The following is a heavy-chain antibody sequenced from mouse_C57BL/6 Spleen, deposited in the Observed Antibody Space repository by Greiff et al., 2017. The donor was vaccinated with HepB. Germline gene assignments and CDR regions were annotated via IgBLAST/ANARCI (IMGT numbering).Heavy chain of an antibody. D-gene: IGHD1-1*01. CDR2: ISDGGSYT. CDR1: GFTFSSYA. J-gene: IGHJ1*03. Sequence: EVQVVESGGGLVKPGGSLKLSCAASGFTFSSYAMSWVRQTPEERLEWVGTISDGGSYTYYPDNVKGSFTISRDNAKNNLYLQMSHLKSEDTATYDCARAYTTVVSWYFDVWGTGTTVTVSS. V-gene: IGHV5-4*01. CDR3: ARAYTTVVSWYFDV.